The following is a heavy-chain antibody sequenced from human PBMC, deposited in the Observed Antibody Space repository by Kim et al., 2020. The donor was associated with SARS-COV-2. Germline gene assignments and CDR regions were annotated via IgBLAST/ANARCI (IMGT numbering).Heavy chain of an antibody. D-gene: IGHD2-21*02. J-gene: IGHJ4*02. CDR2: IYYSGST. CDR1: GVTISSYY. Sequence: SETLSLTCTVSGVTISSYYLSWIRQPPGKGLEWIGYIYYSGSTKYNPSLKSRVTISVDTSKNQFSLQLSSVTAADTAVYYCARAYCGGDCYYDFYFDYWGQGTLVTVSS. CDR3: ARAYCGGDCYYDFYFDY. V-gene: IGHV4-59*01.